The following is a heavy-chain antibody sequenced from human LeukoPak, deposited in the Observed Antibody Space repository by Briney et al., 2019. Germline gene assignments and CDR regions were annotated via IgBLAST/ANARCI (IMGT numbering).Heavy chain of an antibody. CDR3: ARGGKDTIVLYYYYYMDV. V-gene: IGHV1-8*01. Sequence: SVKVSCKASGYTFTSYDINWVRQATGQGLEWMGWMNPNSGNTGYAQKFQGRVTMTRNTSISTAYMELSSLRSEDTAVYYCARGGKDTIVLYYYYYMDVWGKGTTVTVSS. CDR2: MNPNSGNT. CDR1: GYTFTSYD. D-gene: IGHD3-3*01. J-gene: IGHJ6*03.